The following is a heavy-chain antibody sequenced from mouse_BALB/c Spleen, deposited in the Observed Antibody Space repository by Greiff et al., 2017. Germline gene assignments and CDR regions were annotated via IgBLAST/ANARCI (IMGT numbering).Heavy chain of an antibody. CDR2: IWSGGST. V-gene: IGHV2-4-1*01. D-gene: IGHD1-1*01. CDR1: GFSLTSYG. CDR3: ARIRYWYFDV. J-gene: IGHJ1*01. Sequence: VHLVESGPGLVQPSQSLSITCTVSGFSLTSYGVHWVRQSPGKGLEWLGVIWSGGSTDYNAAFISRLSISKDNSKSQVFFKMNSLQADDTAIYYCARIRYWYFDVWGAGTTVTVSS.